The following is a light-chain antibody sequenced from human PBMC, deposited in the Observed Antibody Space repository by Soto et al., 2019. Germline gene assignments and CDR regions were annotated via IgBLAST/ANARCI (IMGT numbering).Light chain of an antibody. CDR1: QTINTW. CDR3: QQYHTYSWT. CDR2: KAS. J-gene: IGKJ1*01. V-gene: IGKV1-5*03. Sequence: DIQMTQSPSTLSASIGDRVTITCRASQTINTWLAWYQQKPGKAPNLLIYKASSLESAVPSRFSGSGSGTEFTLTISGLQPDDFATYYCQQYHTYSWTFGQGTKVDIK.